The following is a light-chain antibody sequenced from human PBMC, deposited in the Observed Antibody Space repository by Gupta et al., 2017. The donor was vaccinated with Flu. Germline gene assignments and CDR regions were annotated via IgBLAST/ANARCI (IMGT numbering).Light chain of an antibody. CDR2: QDR. CDR3: QAWDSTTGV. CDR1: KLGDKY. V-gene: IGLV3-1*01. Sequence: SPGQTVSITCSGDKLGDKYACWYHQKPGQSPVLVIYQDRQRPSGIPERFSGSNSGNTATLTISGTQAMDEGDYYCQAWDSTTGVFGGGTRLTVL. J-gene: IGLJ3*02.